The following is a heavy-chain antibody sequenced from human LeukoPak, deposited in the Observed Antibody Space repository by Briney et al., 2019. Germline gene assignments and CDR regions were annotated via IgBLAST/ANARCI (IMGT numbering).Heavy chain of an antibody. CDR1: GASISSTGYY. CDR2: LFNSGVT. V-gene: IGHV4-39*01. J-gene: IGHJ4*02. Sequence: SETLSLTCTVSGASISSTGYYWGWIRQSAGKRLEWIGSLFNSGVTYYSPSLKSRVSTSVDTSNNHFSLRLTSLTAADTAIYYCARHRVASAYSSFDYWGQGTLVTVSS. CDR3: ARHRVASAYSSFDY. D-gene: IGHD2-15*01.